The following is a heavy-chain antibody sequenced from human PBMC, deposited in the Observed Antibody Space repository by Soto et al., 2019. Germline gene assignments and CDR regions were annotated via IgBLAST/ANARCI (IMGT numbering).Heavy chain of an antibody. CDR1: RFSFGSFG. CDR3: ARGNLGFDFDS. CDR2: ISRDGTNT. V-gene: IGHV3-30*03. Sequence: QIQLVESGGGVVQPGGSLRISCGASRFSFGSFGAQWVRQAPGKGLEWVAFISRDGTNTFYGDSVKGRFTLSRDNSRNTAYLQMTALRDDDTALYYCARGNLGFDFDSGGQRTLVIVSS. J-gene: IGHJ4*02.